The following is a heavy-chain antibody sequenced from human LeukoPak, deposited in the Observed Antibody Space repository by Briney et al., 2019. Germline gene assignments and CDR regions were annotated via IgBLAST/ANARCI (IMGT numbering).Heavy chain of an antibody. CDR2: ISAYNGNT. CDR3: ARVRYDSSGYYYQTVYFDY. D-gene: IGHD3-22*01. V-gene: IGHV1-18*04. Sequence: ASVKVSCKASGYTFNSYYMHWVRQAPGQGLEWMGWISAYNGNTNYAQKLQGRVTMTTDTSTSTAYMELRSLRSDDTAVYYCARVRYDSSGYYYQTVYFDYWGQGTLVTVSS. CDR1: GYTFNSYY. J-gene: IGHJ4*02.